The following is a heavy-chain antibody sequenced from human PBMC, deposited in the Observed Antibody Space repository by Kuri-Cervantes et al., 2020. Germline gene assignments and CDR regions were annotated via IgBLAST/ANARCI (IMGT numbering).Heavy chain of an antibody. CDR2: IYHSGST. CDR3: ARANGYSSSWGFDP. CDR1: GGSISSGGYS. V-gene: IGHV4-30-2*01. Sequence: LRLSCAVSGGSISSGGYSWSWIRQPPGKGPEWIGYIYHSGSTYYNPSLKSRVTISVDRSKNQFSLKLSSVTAADTAVYYCARANGYSSSWGFDPWGQGTLVTVSS. D-gene: IGHD6-13*01. J-gene: IGHJ5*02.